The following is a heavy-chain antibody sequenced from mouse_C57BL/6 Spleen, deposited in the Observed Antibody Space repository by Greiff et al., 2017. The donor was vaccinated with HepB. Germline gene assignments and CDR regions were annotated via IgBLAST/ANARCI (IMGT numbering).Heavy chain of an antibody. CDR2: LWSGGIT. Sequence: VQLKESGPGLVQPSQSLSITCPVPGFSLTSYGVHWVRLSPGKGLEWLGGLWSGGITDYNAAFISRLSISKDNSKSQVFVKMNSLQADDTAIYYCARKGYSDYYDSSCDATDYWGQGTSVTGSS. J-gene: IGHJ4*01. V-gene: IGHV2-2*01. CDR1: GFSLTSYG. D-gene: IGHD1-1*01. CDR3: ARKGYSDYYDSSCDATDY.